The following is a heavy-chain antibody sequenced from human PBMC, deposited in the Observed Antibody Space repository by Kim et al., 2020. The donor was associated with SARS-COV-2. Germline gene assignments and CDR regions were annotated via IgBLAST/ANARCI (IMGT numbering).Heavy chain of an antibody. CDR2: IYYSGST. J-gene: IGHJ5*02. D-gene: IGHD3-3*01. CDR1: GDSIISSNYY. Sequence: SETLFLICTVSGDSIISSNYYWGWIRQPPGKGLEWIGTIYYSGSTYYNPSLKSRVTMSVDTSKNQFSLKLSSVTAEDTAVYFCARDYNFNTNFDLWGQGT. CDR3: ARDYNFNTNFDL. V-gene: IGHV4-39*07.